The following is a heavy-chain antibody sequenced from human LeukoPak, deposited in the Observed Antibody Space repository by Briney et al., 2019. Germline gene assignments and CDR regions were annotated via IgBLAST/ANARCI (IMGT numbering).Heavy chain of an antibody. CDR1: GYSFTSYW. J-gene: IGHJ4*02. CDR2: IYPGDSDT. D-gene: IGHD3-10*01. Sequence: GESLKISCKGSGYSFTSYWIGWVRQMPGKGLEWMGIIYPGDSDTRYSPSFQGQVTISADKSISTAYLQWSSLKASDTAMYYCARRVFDGSGSSYYFDYWGQGTLVTVSS. CDR3: ARRVFDGSGSSYYFDY. V-gene: IGHV5-51*01.